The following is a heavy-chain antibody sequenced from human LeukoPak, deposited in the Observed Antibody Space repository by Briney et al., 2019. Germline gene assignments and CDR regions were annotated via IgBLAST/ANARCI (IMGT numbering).Heavy chain of an antibody. V-gene: IGHV1-2*02. Sequence: ASVTVSCKASGYTFTDYYIHWVRQAPGQGLEWMGWINPNSGDTNYAQSFQGRVTMTRDRSISTAYMEVSGLRYDDTAVYSCARDTVAQSRTGFDYWGQGTLVTVSS. D-gene: IGHD2-8*02. CDR1: GYTFTDYY. J-gene: IGHJ4*02. CDR2: INPNSGDT. CDR3: ARDTVAQSRTGFDY.